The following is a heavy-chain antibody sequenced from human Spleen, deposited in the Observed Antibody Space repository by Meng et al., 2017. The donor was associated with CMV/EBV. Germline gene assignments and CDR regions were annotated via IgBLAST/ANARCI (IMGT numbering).Heavy chain of an antibody. CDR2: INHSGST. D-gene: IGHD1-26*01. V-gene: IGHV4-34*01. CDR1: GGSFSGYY. Sequence: SETLSLTCAVYGGSFSGYYWSWIRQPPGKGLEWIGEINHSGSTNYNPSLKSRVTISVDTSKNQFSLKLSSVTAADTAVYYCARDRGYSGSYYLDHWGHGTLVTVSS. J-gene: IGHJ4*01. CDR3: ARDRGYSGSYYLDH.